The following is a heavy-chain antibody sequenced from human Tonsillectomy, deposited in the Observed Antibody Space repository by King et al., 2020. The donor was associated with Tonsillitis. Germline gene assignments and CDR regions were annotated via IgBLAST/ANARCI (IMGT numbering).Heavy chain of an antibody. D-gene: IGHD3-22*01. V-gene: IGHV3-49*03. Sequence: VQLVESGGGLVQPGRSLRLSCTASGFNFGDYAISWFRQGPGKGLYWVGFIRSKSYGGTTEYAASVKGRFTISRDNSKSIAYLQMNSLKTEDTAVYYCTVYYYDNSGNHDAFDIWGQGTMVTVSS. CDR2: IRSKSYGGTT. J-gene: IGHJ3*02. CDR1: GFNFGDYA. CDR3: TVYYYDNSGNHDAFDI.